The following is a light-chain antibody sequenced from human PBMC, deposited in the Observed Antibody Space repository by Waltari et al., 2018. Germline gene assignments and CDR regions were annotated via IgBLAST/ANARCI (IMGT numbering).Light chain of an antibody. CDR1: QSFLYNSNDKND. V-gene: IGKV4-1*01. CDR3: QQYYRSRT. Sequence: QSFLYNSNDKNDLAWYQQKPGQPPKLLIYWASTRESGVPDRFSGSGSGTDFTLTISNLQAEDVAVYYCQQYYRSRTFGQGTKVEIK. J-gene: IGKJ1*01. CDR2: WAS.